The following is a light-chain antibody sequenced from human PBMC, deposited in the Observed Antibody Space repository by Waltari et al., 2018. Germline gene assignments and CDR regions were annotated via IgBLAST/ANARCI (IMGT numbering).Light chain of an antibody. Sequence: DVGLTQSPLSLPVTLGQPASISCRSSQSLVYTDGISYLNWFHQRPGQAPRRLIYQVSNRDSGVPDRFSGSGSGTDFTLMISSVEADDVGVYFCMQATHWPVTFGQGTRLEIK. CDR1: QSLVYTDGISY. CDR3: MQATHWPVT. CDR2: QVS. J-gene: IGKJ5*01. V-gene: IGKV2-30*01.